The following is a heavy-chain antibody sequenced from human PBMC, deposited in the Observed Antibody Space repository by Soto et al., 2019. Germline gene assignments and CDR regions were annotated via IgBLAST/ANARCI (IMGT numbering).Heavy chain of an antibody. V-gene: IGHV3-30*18. CDR3: AKESRSSAVTAMRVYGMDV. CDR2: ISHDGTNK. CDR1: GFTFSAYG. J-gene: IGHJ6*02. D-gene: IGHD2-21*02. Sequence: GGSLRLSCTPSGFTFSAYGMHWVRQAPGKGLEWVAAISHDGTNKYYGDSVRGRFTISRDNSKNTLYLQMNTLRNEDTAVYYCAKESRSSAVTAMRVYGMDVWGQGTTVTVSS.